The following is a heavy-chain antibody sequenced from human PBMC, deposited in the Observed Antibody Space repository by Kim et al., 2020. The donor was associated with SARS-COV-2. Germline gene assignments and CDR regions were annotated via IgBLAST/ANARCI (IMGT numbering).Heavy chain of an antibody. CDR3: ARVHYYDSSGYGHFNFDY. V-gene: IGHV4-34*01. D-gene: IGHD3-22*01. J-gene: IGHJ4*02. Sequence: KSRVTISVDTSKNQVSLKLSSVTAADTAVYYCARVHYYDSSGYGHFNFDYWGQGTLVTVSS.